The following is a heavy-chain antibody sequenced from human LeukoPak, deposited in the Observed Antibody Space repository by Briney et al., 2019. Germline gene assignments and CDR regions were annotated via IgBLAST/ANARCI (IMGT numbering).Heavy chain of an antibody. CDR3: ARGVFTMVRGALSYYFDY. CDR1: GYTFTSYG. V-gene: IGHV1-18*01. CDR2: ISAYNGNT. Sequence: ASVKVSCEASGYTFTSYGISWVRQAPGQGLEWMGWISAYNGNTNYAQKLQGRVTMTTDTSTSTAYMELRSLRSDDTAVYYCARGVFTMVRGALSYYFDYWGQGTLVTVSS. D-gene: IGHD3-10*01. J-gene: IGHJ4*02.